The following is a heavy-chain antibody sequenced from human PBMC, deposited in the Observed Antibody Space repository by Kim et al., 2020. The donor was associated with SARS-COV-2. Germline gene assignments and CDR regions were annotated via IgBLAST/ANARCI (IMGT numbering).Heavy chain of an antibody. CDR1: GFTFSSYA. D-gene: IGHD5-18*01. CDR2: ISYDGSNK. V-gene: IGHV3-30*04. CDR3: ARGDSYGSDYYGMDV. Sequence: GGSLRLSCAASGFTFSSYAMHWVRQAPGKGLEWVAVISYDGSNKYYADSVKGRFTISRDNSKNTLYLQMNSLRAEDTAVYYGARGDSYGSDYYGMDVWGQGTTVTVSS. J-gene: IGHJ6*02.